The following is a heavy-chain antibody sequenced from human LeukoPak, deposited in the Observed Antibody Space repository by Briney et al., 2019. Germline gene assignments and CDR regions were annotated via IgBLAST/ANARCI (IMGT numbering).Heavy chain of an antibody. CDR3: AASYDFWSGPTNDAFDI. CDR1: GGSISSSSYY. D-gene: IGHD3-3*01. V-gene: IGHV4-39*01. CDR2: IYYSGST. Sequence: SETLSLTCTVSGGSISSSSYYWDWIRQPPGKGLEWIGSIYYSGSTYYNPSLKSRVTISVDTSKNQFSLKLSSVTAADTAVYYCAASYDFWSGPTNDAFDIWGQGTMVTVSS. J-gene: IGHJ3*02.